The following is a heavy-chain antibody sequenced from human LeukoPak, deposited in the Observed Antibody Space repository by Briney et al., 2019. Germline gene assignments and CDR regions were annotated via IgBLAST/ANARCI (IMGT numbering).Heavy chain of an antibody. D-gene: IGHD6-13*01. CDR2: IYYSGST. V-gene: IGHV4-59*01. Sequence: SETLSLTCTVSGGSISSYYWSWIRQPPGKGLEWIGYIYYSGSTNYNPSLKSRVTISVDTSKNQFSLKLSSVTAADTAVYYCARGTYSSSWYTGGWFDPWGQGNLVTVSS. CDR1: GGSISSYY. CDR3: ARGTYSSSWYTGGWFDP. J-gene: IGHJ5*02.